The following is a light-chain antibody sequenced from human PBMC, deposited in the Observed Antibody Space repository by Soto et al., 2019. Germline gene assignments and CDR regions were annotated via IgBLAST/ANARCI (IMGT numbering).Light chain of an antibody. CDR1: QSVSSW. Sequence: DIQMTQSPSTLSASVGDRVTITCRSSQSVSSWLAWCQQRPGKAPKPPIYKASSLDSGAPSRFRGSGSGREFTLTISSLQPDDFATYSCQESKSHWGTLGQGTKV. J-gene: IGKJ1*01. CDR3: QESKSHWGT. V-gene: IGKV1-5*03. CDR2: KAS.